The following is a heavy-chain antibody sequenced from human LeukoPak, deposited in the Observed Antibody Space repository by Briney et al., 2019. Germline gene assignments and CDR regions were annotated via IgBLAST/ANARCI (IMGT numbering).Heavy chain of an antibody. CDR2: ISYSGST. CDR1: GGSISSHY. J-gene: IGHJ6*03. D-gene: IGHD3-10*01. V-gene: IGHV4-59*11. CDR3: ARAPERWYSYGSYTYHYMDV. Sequence: SETLSLTCSVSGGSISSHYWSWIRQPPGKGLEWIGSISYSGSTNYNPSLESRVTISVDTSKNQISLKLSSVTAADTAIYYCARAPERWYSYGSYTYHYMDVWGRGTTVTVSS.